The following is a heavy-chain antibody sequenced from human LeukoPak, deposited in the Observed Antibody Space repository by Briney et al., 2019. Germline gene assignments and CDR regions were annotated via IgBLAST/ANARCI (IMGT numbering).Heavy chain of an antibody. CDR3: VRDRGRASVDY. V-gene: IGHV3-7*01. CDR1: GFTFSGYW. CDR2: IKRDASEE. D-gene: IGHD1-26*01. J-gene: IGHJ4*02. Sequence: GGSLRLSCAASGFTFSGYWMSWVRQAPGKGLEWVAHIKRDASEEYYVDSVKGRFTISRDNAKNSLYLQMNSLRAEDTAVYFCVRDRGRASVDYWGQGTLVTVSS.